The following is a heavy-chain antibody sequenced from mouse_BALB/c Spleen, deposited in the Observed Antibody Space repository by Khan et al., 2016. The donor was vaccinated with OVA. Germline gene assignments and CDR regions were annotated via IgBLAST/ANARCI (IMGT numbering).Heavy chain of an antibody. J-gene: IGHJ2*01. CDR3: ARIKKIVATYFDY. CDR1: GYTFTSYW. Sequence: QVQLQQSGAELVKAGASVKMSCKASGYTFTSYWMHWVKQRLGQGLEWFAETNPTNGRTYYNEKFKSKAKLTVDKSSSTAYMLLSGPTFEDSAVDYCARIKKIVATYFDYWGQGTTLTVSS. CDR2: TNPTNGRT. V-gene: IGHV1S81*02. D-gene: IGHD1-1*01.